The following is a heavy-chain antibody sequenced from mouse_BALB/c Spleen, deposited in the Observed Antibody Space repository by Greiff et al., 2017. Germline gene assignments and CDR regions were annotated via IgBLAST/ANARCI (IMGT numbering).Heavy chain of an antibody. V-gene: IGHV3-6*02. Sequence: ESGPGLVKPSQSLSLTCSVTGYSITSCYYWNWIRQFPGNKLEWMGYISYDGSNNYKPSLKNRISITRDTSKNQFFLKLNSVTTEDTATYYCANSLTGFAYWGQGTLVTVSA. CDR1: GYSITSCYY. D-gene: IGHD1-2*01. CDR2: ISYDGSN. J-gene: IGHJ3*01. CDR3: ANSLTGFAY.